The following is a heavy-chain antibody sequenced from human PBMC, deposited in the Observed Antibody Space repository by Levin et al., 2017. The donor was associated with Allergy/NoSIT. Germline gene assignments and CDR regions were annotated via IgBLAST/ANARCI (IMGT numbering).Heavy chain of an antibody. CDR2: IYSGGSS. J-gene: IGHJ3*02. Sequence: PGGSLRLSCAASGFTVSSNYMSWVRQAPGKGLEWVSVIYSGGSSYYADSVKGRFTISRDNSKNTLYLQMNSLRAEDTAVYYCARESTVTTDAFDIWGQGTMVTVSS. V-gene: IGHV3-53*01. CDR1: GFTVSSNY. D-gene: IGHD4-17*01. CDR3: ARESTVTTDAFDI.